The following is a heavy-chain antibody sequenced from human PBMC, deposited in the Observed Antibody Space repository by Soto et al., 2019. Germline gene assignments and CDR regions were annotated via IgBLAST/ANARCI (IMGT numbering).Heavy chain of an antibody. CDR2: IYYSGST. V-gene: IGHV4-59*01. D-gene: IGHD2-2*01. J-gene: IGHJ6*02. CDR3: ARNSSSTSCYVYYYYGMDV. Sequence: PSVTLSLTCTVSGGSISSYYWSWIRQPPGKGLEWIGYIYYSGSTNYNPSLKSRVTISVDTSKNQFSLKLSSVTAADTAVYYCARNSSSTSCYVYYYYGMDVWGQGTTVTVSS. CDR1: GGSISSYY.